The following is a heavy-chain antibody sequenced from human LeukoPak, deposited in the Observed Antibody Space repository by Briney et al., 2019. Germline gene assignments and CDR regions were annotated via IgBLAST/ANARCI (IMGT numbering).Heavy chain of an antibody. J-gene: IGHJ4*02. CDR2: ISSSSSYI. Sequence: GGSLRLSCAASGFTFSSYSMNWVRQAPGKGLEWVSSISSSSSYIYYADSVKGRFTISRDNAKNSLYLQMNSLRVEDTAMYYCTRGGGGDGSGWSTTDYWGQGTLVTISS. V-gene: IGHV3-21*01. CDR1: GFTFSSYS. CDR3: TRGGGGDGSGWSTTDY. D-gene: IGHD6-19*01.